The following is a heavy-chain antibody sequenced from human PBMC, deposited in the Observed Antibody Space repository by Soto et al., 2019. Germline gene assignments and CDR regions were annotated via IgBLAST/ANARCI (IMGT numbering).Heavy chain of an antibody. CDR2: ISYDGHTA. V-gene: IGHV3-30-3*01. CDR1: GFTFRSYA. CDR3: ARGSRRGYSNNWHGPTDFDY. J-gene: IGHJ4*02. Sequence: QVHLVESGGGVVQPGRSLRLSCAGYGFTFRSYALYWVRQAPGKGLEWVAFISYDGHTAYYGDSVKGRFTISRDNSNNTLSLQMSSLRAEDSAVYYCARGSRRGYSNNWHGPTDFDYWGQGALVTVSS. D-gene: IGHD6-13*01.